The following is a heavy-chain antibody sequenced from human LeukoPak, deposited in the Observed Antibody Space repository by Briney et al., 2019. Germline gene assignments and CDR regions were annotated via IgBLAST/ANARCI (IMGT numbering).Heavy chain of an antibody. Sequence: SETLSLTCTVSGGSISSYYWSWTRQPPGKGLEWIGYIYYSGSTNYNPSLKSRVTISVDTSKNQFSLKLSSVTAADTAVYYCATSDGPIDYWGQGTLVTVSS. V-gene: IGHV4-59*08. CDR1: GGSISSYY. CDR2: IYYSGST. J-gene: IGHJ4*02. D-gene: IGHD5-24*01. CDR3: ATSDGPIDY.